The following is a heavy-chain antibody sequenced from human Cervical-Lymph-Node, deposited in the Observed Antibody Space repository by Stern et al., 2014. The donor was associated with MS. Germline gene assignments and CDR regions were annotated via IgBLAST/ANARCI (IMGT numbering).Heavy chain of an antibody. CDR2: IKSETDGGTT. J-gene: IGHJ4*02. CDR1: GFTFSNAW. CDR3: TTDPVSYEILTGDY. Sequence: EMQLVESGGGLVKPGGSLRLSCAASGFTFSNAWMMWVRQAPGKGLEWVGRIKSETDGGTTDYAAPVKGRFTISRDDSKNMLYLQMNSLKTEDTAVYYCTTDPVSYEILTGDYWGQGNLVTVSS. V-gene: IGHV3-15*01. D-gene: IGHD3-9*01.